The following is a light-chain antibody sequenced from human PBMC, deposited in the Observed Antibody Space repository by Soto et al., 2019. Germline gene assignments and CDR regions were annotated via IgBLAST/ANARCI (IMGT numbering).Light chain of an antibody. CDR3: AAWADRLNVHAV. CDR2: SNN. CDR1: SSNIGSNT. Sequence: QSVLTQPPSASGTPGQRVTISCSGRSSNIGSNTVNWYQQLPGTAPKLLISSNNHRPSGVPDRFPGSKSGTSASLAISGLQSEDEADYYCAAWADRLNVHAVFGGGTHLTVL. V-gene: IGLV1-44*01. J-gene: IGLJ7*01.